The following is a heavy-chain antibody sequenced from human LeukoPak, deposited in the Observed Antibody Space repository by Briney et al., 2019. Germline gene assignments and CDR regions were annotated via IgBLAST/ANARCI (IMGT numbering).Heavy chain of an antibody. J-gene: IGHJ4*02. V-gene: IGHV3-23*01. CDR1: GFTFSSYA. D-gene: IGHD3-9*01. CDR2: ISGSGGST. CDR3: AKASSYDILTGYYFFDY. Sequence: GGSLRLSCAASGFTFSSYAMSWVRQAPGKGLEWVSAISGSGGSTYYADSVKGRFTISRDNSKNTLYLQMNSPRAEDTAVYYCAKASSYDILTGYYFFDYWGQGTLVTVSS.